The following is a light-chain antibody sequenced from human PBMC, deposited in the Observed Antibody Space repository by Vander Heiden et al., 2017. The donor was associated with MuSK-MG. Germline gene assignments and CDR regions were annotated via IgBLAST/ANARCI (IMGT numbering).Light chain of an antibody. J-gene: IGKJ1*01. CDR2: GAS. V-gene: IGKV3-15*01. CDR3: QQDNNWPRT. CDR1: QSISSN. Sequence: EIVLTQSPATLSVSPGERATLACRASQSISSNLAWYQQKPGRPPRLLMYGASTRATGIPARFSGSGSGTEFTLTISRLQSEDFAVYYCQQDNNWPRTFGQGTKVEIK.